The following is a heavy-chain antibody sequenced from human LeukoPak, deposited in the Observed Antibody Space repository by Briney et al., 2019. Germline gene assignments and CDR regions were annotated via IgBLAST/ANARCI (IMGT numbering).Heavy chain of an antibody. CDR2: ISSSSSYI. CDR3: ARGGAAAGILTYYYYYGMDV. J-gene: IGHJ6*02. Sequence: WGSLRLSCVASGFTFSSYSMNWVRQAPGKGLEWVSSISSSSSYIYYADSVKGRFTISRDNAKNSLYLQMNSLRAEDTAVYYCARGGAAAGILTYYYYYGMDVWGQGTTVTVSS. V-gene: IGHV3-21*01. D-gene: IGHD6-13*01. CDR1: GFTFSSYS.